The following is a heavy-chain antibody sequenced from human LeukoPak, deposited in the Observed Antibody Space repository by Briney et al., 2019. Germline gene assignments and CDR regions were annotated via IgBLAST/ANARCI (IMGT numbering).Heavy chain of an antibody. Sequence: GGSLRLSCTGSGFTFSSHWMSWVRQARGRGLEWVANIKEDGSETYYLDSVKGRFTISRDNAKNSLYLQMNSLRAEDTAVYYCARIDIAVASAFILDAFGIWGQGTMVTVSS. V-gene: IGHV3-7*01. CDR1: GFTFSSHW. D-gene: IGHD2-2*01. CDR3: ARIDIAVASAFILDAFGI. CDR2: IKEDGSET. J-gene: IGHJ3*02.